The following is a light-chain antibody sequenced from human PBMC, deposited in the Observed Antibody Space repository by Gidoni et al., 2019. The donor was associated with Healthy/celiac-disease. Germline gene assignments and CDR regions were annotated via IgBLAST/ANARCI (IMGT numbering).Light chain of an antibody. V-gene: IGKV1-16*02. CDR3: QQYNSYPRT. CDR2: AAS. Sequence: DIQMTQSPSSLSASVGDRVTITCRAIQGISNYLAWFQHKPGKTRKSLIYAASSLQSGVPSNFSGSGSGTDFTFTISSLQPEDFATYDCQQYNSYPRTFXXXTKVEIK. CDR1: QGISNY. J-gene: IGKJ1*01.